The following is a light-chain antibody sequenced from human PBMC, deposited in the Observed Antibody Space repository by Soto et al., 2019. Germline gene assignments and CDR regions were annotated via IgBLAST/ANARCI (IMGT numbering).Light chain of an antibody. CDR2: KAS. CDR1: QSISNW. Sequence: DIQMTQSPSTLSASVGDRVIITCRASQSISNWLAWYQQKPGKAPKLLIYKASSLESGVPSRFSGSGSGTEFTLTISSLQPDDFATYYCQQYNSYSPLTFGGGTKVDIK. J-gene: IGKJ4*01. CDR3: QQYNSYSPLT. V-gene: IGKV1-5*03.